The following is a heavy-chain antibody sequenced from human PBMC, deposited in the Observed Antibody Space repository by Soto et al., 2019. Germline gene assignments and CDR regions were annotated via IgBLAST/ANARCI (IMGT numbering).Heavy chain of an antibody. CDR2: INTDGLS. CDR1: GGSITSYY. CDR3: ARVKVAVAATEEYYGLDV. D-gene: IGHD2-15*01. V-gene: IGHV4-4*07. Sequence: NPXETLSLTCLVSGGSITSYYWSWIRQSSGGGLEWMGRINTDGLSTYSPSFKSRLTMSLDTSKNQVSLRLISVTAADTAVYFCARVKVAVAATEEYYGLDVWGQGTKVTVYS. J-gene: IGHJ6*02.